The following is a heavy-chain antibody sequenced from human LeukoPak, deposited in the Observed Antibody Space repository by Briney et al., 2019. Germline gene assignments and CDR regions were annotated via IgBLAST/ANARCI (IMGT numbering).Heavy chain of an antibody. V-gene: IGHV3-7*01. CDR2: IKQDGSEK. CDR1: GFTFSSYW. J-gene: IGHJ4*02. CDR3: ATDPGGYYDSSGYYPTDY. D-gene: IGHD3-22*01. Sequence: GGSLRLSCAASGFTFSSYWMSWVRQAPGKGLEWVANIKQDGSEKYYVDSVKGRFTISRDNAKNSLYLQMNSLRAEDTAVYYCATDPGGYYDSSGYYPTDYWGQGTLVTVSS.